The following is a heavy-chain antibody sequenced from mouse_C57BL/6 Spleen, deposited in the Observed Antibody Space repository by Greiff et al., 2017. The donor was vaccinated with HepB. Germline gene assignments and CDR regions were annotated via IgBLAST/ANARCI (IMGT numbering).Heavy chain of an antibody. J-gene: IGHJ4*01. Sequence: DVKLVESGGGLVKPGGSLKLSCAASGFTFSDYGMHWVRQAPEKGLEWVAYISSGSSTIYYADTVKGRFTISGDNAKNTLFLQMTSLRSEDTAMYYCARHYDYVYAMDYWGQGTSVTVSS. D-gene: IGHD2-4*01. CDR3: ARHYDYVYAMDY. CDR1: GFTFSDYG. V-gene: IGHV5-17*01. CDR2: ISSGSSTI.